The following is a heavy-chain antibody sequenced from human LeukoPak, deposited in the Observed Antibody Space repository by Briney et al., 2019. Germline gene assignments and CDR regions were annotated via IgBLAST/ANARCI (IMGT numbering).Heavy chain of an antibody. D-gene: IGHD1-26*01. CDR1: AYTFNSNA. V-gene: IGHV1-18*01. Sequence: ASVKVSCKASAYTFNSNAISWMRQAPGQGLEWMGWISVYNGNTNYAQKLHGRVTMTTETSTNIVYMELRSLTFDDTAVYYCARDLAGIVGVTAWFDPWGQGTLVTVSS. CDR3: ARDLAGIVGVTAWFDP. CDR2: ISVYNGNT. J-gene: IGHJ5*02.